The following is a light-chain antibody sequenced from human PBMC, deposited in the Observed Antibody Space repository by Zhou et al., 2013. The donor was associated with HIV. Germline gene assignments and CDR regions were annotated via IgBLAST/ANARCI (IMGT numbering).Light chain of an antibody. V-gene: IGKV3-20*01. Sequence: ETVLTQSPGTLSLSPGERATLSCRASQSVSNNFLAWYQQKPGQAPRLLIYGASSRVTGIPDRFSGSGSGTDFTLTISRLEPEDFVVYYCQQYGSSPWTFGQGTKVEIK. J-gene: IGKJ1*01. CDR2: GAS. CDR1: QSVSNNF. CDR3: QQYGSSPWT.